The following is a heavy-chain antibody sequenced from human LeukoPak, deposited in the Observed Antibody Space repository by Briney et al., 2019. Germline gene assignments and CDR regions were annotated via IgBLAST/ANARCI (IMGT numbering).Heavy chain of an antibody. CDR2: IYYSGST. D-gene: IGHD6-13*01. Sequence: SQTLSLTCTVSGGSISSGGYYWSWIRQHPGKGLEWIGYIYYSGSTYYNPSLKSRVTISVDTSKNQFSLKLSSVTAADTAVYYCARGQQRLVAPFDYWGQGTLVTVSS. V-gene: IGHV4-31*03. CDR3: ARGQQRLVAPFDY. J-gene: IGHJ4*02. CDR1: GGSISSGGYY.